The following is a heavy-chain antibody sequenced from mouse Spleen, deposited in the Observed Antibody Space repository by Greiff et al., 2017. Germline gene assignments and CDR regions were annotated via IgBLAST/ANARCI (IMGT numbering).Heavy chain of an antibody. CDR1: GYAFSSSW. CDR3: ARGVGRGFAY. V-gene: IGHV1-82*01. CDR2: IYPGDGDT. D-gene: IGHD4-1*01. J-gene: IGHJ3*01. Sequence: QVQLKESGPELVKPGASVKISCKASGYAFSSSWMNWVKQRPGKGLEWIGRIYPGDGDTNYNGKFKGKATLTADKSSSTAYMQLSSLTSEDSAVYFCARGVGRGFAYWGQGTLVTVSA.